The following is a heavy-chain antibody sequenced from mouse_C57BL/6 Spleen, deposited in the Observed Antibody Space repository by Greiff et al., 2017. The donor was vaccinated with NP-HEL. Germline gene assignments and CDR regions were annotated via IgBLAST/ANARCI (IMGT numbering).Heavy chain of an antibody. CDR2: INPNNGGT. D-gene: IGHD1-1*01. J-gene: IGHJ2*01. CDR3: ARSPYYGADY. V-gene: IGHV1-26*01. CDR1: GYTFTDYY. Sequence: VQLQQSGPELVKPGASVKISCKASGYTFTDYYMNWVKQSHGKSLEWIGDINPNNGGTSYNQKFKGKATLTVDKSSSTAYMELRSLTSEDSAVYYCARSPYYGADYWGQGTTLTVSS.